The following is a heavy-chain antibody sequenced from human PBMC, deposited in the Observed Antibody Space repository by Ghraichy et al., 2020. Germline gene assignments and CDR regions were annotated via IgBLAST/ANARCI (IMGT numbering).Heavy chain of an antibody. D-gene: IGHD3-22*01. Sequence: GESLNISCTASEFTFKIYWMSWVRQAPGKGLEWVANINQDGSEKNYVDSVKGRFSISRDNAKHSLDLQMNSLRAEDSAVYYCARGGYYFDYWGQGTLVTVSS. CDR2: INQDGSEK. J-gene: IGHJ4*02. CDR1: EFTFKIYW. V-gene: IGHV3-7*03. CDR3: ARGGYYFDY.